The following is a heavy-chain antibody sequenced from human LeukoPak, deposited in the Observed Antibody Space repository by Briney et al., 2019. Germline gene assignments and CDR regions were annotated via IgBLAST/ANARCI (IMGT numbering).Heavy chain of an antibody. CDR3: ARLSAVPRGEFDY. CDR1: GYSFTSYW. CDR2: IYPGDSDT. Sequence: GESLRISCQGSGYSFTSYWIGWVRQMPGKGLEWMGIIYPGDSDTRYSPSFQGQVTISADKSISTASLQWSSLKASDTAMYYCARLSAVPRGEFDYWGQGTLVTVSS. D-gene: IGHD3-16*01. J-gene: IGHJ4*02. V-gene: IGHV5-51*01.